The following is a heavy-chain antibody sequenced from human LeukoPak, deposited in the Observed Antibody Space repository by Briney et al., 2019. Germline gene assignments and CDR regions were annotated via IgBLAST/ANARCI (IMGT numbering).Heavy chain of an antibody. J-gene: IGHJ6*03. CDR3: ARGAVTGITVIVGAYYMDV. D-gene: IGHD3-22*01. V-gene: IGHV4-34*01. CDR1: GGYFSGYY. Sequence: SETLSLTCAVYGGYFSGYYWSWIRQPPGKGLEWIGEINHSGSTNYNPSLKSRVTISVDTSKNQFSLKLSSVTAADTAVYYCARGAVTGITVIVGAYYMDVWGKGTPVTVSS. CDR2: INHSGST.